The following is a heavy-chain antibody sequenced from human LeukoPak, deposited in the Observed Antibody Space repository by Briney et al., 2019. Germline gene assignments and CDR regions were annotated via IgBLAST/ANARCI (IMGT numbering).Heavy chain of an antibody. Sequence: GGSLRLSCAASGFTFSSYSMNWVRQAPGKGLEWVSSISSSSSYIYYADSVKGRFTISRDNAKNSLYLQMNSLRAEDTAVYYCARDDGFWYMDVWGKGTTVTVSS. CDR3: ARDDGFWYMDV. D-gene: IGHD3-10*01. V-gene: IGHV3-21*01. CDR1: GFTFSSYS. CDR2: ISSSSSYI. J-gene: IGHJ6*03.